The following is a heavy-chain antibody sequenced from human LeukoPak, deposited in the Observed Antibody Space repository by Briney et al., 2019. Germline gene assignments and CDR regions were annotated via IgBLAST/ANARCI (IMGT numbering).Heavy chain of an antibody. V-gene: IGHV4-59*12. D-gene: IGHD4-17*01. CDR3: AGGMTTVPSEGAFDI. J-gene: IGHJ3*02. CDR2: IYYTGST. Sequence: PSETLSLTCTVSGGSIRNYYWSWIRQPPGKGLEWIGYIYYTGSTHYNPSLKSRVTISVDKSKNQFSLKLSSVTAADTAVYYCAGGMTTVPSEGAFDIWGQGTMVTVSS. CDR1: GGSIRNYY.